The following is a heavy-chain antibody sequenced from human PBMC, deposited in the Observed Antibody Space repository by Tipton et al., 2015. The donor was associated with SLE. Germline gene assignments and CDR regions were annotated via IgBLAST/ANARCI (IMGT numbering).Heavy chain of an antibody. D-gene: IGHD6-13*01. CDR3: AKDGAGTYFQH. CDR1: GFTFSSYA. V-gene: IGHV3-23*03. CDR2: IYSGGST. J-gene: IGHJ1*01. Sequence: SLRLSCAASGFTFSSYAMSWVRQAPGKGLEWVSVIYSGGSTYYADSVKGRFTFSRDDSKNMLYLQMNSLRAEDTAVYYCAKDGAGTYFQHWGQGTLVTVSS.